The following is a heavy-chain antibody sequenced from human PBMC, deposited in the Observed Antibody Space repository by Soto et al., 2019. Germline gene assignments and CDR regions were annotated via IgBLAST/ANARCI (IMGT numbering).Heavy chain of an antibody. CDR1: GYTFTSYA. CDR3: ARDLFGGVIVPRPHGY. Sequence: GASVKVSCKASGYTFTSYAMHWVRQAPGQRLEWMGWINAGNGNTKYSQKFQGRVTITRDTSASTAYMELSSLRSEDTAVYYCARDLFGGVIVPRPHGYWGQGTLVTVSS. CDR2: INAGNGNT. D-gene: IGHD3-16*02. J-gene: IGHJ4*02. V-gene: IGHV1-3*01.